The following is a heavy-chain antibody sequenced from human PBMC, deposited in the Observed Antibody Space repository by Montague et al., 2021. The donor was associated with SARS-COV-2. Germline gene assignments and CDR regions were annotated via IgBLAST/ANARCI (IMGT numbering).Heavy chain of an antibody. CDR1: GFSLTTSGVG. CDR2: ICWDGDK. Sequence: PALVKPTQTLTLTCTFSGFSLTTSGVGVGWIRQPPGKALEWLALICWDGDKRYSPSLKSRLSITTDTSKNQVVLAMTNVDPVDTATYFCEHRQYDFLTGQGGADYWGQGVLVTVSS. D-gene: IGHD3/OR15-3a*01. CDR3: EHRQYDFLTGQGGADY. V-gene: IGHV2-5*02. J-gene: IGHJ4*02.